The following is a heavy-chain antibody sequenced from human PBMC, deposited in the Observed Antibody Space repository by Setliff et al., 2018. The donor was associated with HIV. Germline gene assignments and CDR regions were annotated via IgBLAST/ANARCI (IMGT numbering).Heavy chain of an antibody. CDR2: ISGSGGST. J-gene: IGHJ4*02. Sequence: AGGSLRLSCAASGFTFSSYAMSWVRQAPGKGLEWVSAISGSGGSTYYADSVKGRFTISRDNSKNTLYLQMNSLRAEDTAVYYCAKKTAAYTSGSWLPYWGQGTLVTVSS. CDR1: GFTFSSYA. V-gene: IGHV3-23*01. CDR3: AKKTAAYTSGSWLPY. D-gene: IGHD3-10*01.